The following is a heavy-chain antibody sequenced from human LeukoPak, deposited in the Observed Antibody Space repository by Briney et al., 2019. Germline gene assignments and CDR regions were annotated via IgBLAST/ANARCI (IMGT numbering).Heavy chain of an antibody. CDR1: GGSFSGYY. CDR2: INHSGST. CDR3: ARSRPRFGVVIL. D-gene: IGHD3-3*01. J-gene: IGHJ4*02. V-gene: IGHV4-34*01. Sequence: PSETLSLTCAVYGGSFSGYYWSWIRQPPGKGLEWIGEINHSGSTNYNPSLKSRVTISVDTSKNQFSLKLSSVTAADTAVYYCARSRPRFGVVILWGQGTLVTVSS.